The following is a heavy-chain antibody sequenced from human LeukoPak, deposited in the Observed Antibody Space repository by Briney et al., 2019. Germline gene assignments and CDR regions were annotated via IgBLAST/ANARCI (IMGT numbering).Heavy chain of an antibody. CDR1: GGSISSYY. D-gene: IGHD6-19*01. V-gene: IGHV4-59*08. J-gene: IGHJ4*02. Sequence: PSETLSLTCTVSGGSISSYYWSWIRQPPGKGLEWIGYIYYSGSTNYNPSLKSRVTISVDTSKNQFSLKLSSVTAADTAVYYCARAGTSQTLSFDYWGQGTLVTVSS. CDR2: IYYSGST. CDR3: ARAGTSQTLSFDY.